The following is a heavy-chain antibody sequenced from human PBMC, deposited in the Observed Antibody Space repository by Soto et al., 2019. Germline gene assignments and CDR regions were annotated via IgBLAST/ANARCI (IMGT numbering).Heavy chain of an antibody. V-gene: IGHV4-31*03. CDR2: IYYSGST. D-gene: IGHD6-6*01. CDR3: ARAFGARQPYYGMDV. Sequence: SETLSLTCTVSGGSISSGGYYWSWIRQHPGKGLEWIGYIYYSGSTYYNPSLKSRVTISVDTSKNQFSLKLSSVTAADTAVYYCARAFGARQPYYGMDVWGQGTTVTVSS. J-gene: IGHJ6*02. CDR1: GGSISSGGYY.